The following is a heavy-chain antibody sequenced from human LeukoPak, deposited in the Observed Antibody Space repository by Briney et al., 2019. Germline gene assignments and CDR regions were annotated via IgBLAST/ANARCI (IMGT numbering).Heavy chain of an antibody. V-gene: IGHV1-18*01. Sequence: ASVKVSCKASGYTFTSYGISWVRQAPGQGLEWMGWISAYNGNTNYAQKFQGRVTMTRDTSISTAYMELSRLRSDDAAVYYCARGSTVVPNYYYYGMDVWGQGTTVTVSS. CDR1: GYTFTSYG. CDR3: ARGSTVVPNYYYYGMDV. D-gene: IGHD4-23*01. CDR2: ISAYNGNT. J-gene: IGHJ6*02.